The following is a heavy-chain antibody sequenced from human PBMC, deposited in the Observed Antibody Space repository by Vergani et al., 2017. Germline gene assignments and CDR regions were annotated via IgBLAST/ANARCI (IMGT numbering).Heavy chain of an antibody. CDR1: GFALNRHA. D-gene: IGHD2-2*02. Sequence: QVQLVESGGGVVQPGTSLRLSCVVSGFALNRHAMYWVRQAPGKGLEWVVGISFDGTNEYYPDLVKGRFTISRDIAKNTLYLPVRSLRLEDTGVYHCVGDRGLCAGGRCYTEAWDYWGQGTPVTVSS. CDR2: ISFDGTNE. J-gene: IGHJ4*02. CDR3: VGDRGLCAGGRCYTEAWDY. V-gene: IGHV3-30-3*01.